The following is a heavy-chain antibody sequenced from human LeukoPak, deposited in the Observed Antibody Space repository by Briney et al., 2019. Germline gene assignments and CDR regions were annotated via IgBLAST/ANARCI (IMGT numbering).Heavy chain of an antibody. CDR1: GFTFSSYS. CDR3: ARDGPQGYYFDY. Sequence: SGGSLRLSCAASGFTFSSYSMNWVRQAPGKGLEWVSSISSSSYIYYADSVKGRFTISRDNAKNSLYLQMNSLRAEDTAVYYCARDGPQGYYFDYWGQGTLVTVSS. V-gene: IGHV3-21*01. CDR2: ISSSSYI. J-gene: IGHJ4*02. D-gene: IGHD3/OR15-3a*01.